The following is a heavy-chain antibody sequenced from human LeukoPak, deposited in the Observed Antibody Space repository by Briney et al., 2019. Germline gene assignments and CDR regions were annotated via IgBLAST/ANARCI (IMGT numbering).Heavy chain of an antibody. Sequence: ASVKVSCKASGYTFTSYGISWVRQAPGQGLEWMGWISAYNGNTNSAQKLQGRVTMTTDTSTSTAYMELRSLRSDDTAVYYCARVNWIELAVDYWGQGTLVTVSS. J-gene: IGHJ4*02. CDR3: ARVNWIELAVDY. CDR2: ISAYNGNT. CDR1: GYTFTSYG. V-gene: IGHV1-18*01. D-gene: IGHD1-1*01.